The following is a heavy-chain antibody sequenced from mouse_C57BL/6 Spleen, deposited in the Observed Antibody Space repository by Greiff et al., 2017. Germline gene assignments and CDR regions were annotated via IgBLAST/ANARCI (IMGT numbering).Heavy chain of an antibody. J-gene: IGHJ2*01. V-gene: IGHV1-81*01. D-gene: IGHD2-4*01. CDR1: GYTFTSYG. Sequence: VKVVESGAELARPGASVKLSCKASGYTFTSYGISWVKQRTGQGLEWIGEIYPRSGNTYYNEKFKGKATLTADKSSSTAYMELRSLTSEDSAVYFCANYDYDGGYAMDYWGQGTTLTVSS. CDR3: ANYDYDGGYAMDY. CDR2: IYPRSGNT.